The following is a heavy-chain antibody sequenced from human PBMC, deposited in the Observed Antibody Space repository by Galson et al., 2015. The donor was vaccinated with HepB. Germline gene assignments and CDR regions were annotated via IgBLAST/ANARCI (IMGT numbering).Heavy chain of an antibody. CDR2: IKSKTDGGTT. V-gene: IGHV3-15*01. CDR1: GFTFSSYA. J-gene: IGHJ3*02. D-gene: IGHD4-23*01. CDR3: TTPWDYGGNSDAFDI. Sequence: SLRLSYAASGFTFSSYAMHWVRQAPGKGLEWVGRIKSKTDGGTTDYAAPVKGRFTISRDDSKNTLYLQMNSLKTEDTAVYYCTTPWDYGGNSDAFDIWGQGTMVTVSS.